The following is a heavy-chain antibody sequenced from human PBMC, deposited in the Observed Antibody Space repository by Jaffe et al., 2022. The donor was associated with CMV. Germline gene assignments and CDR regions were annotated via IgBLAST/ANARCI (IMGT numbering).Heavy chain of an antibody. D-gene: IGHD6-19*01. CDR2: IWYDGSNK. J-gene: IGHJ6*02. CDR3: ARDDSSGWTSYYYGMDV. Sequence: QVQLVESGGGVVQPGRSLRLSCAASGFTFSSYGMHWVRQAPGKGLEWVAVIWYDGSNKYYADSVKGRFTISRDNSKNTLYLQMNSLRAEDTAVYYCARDDSSGWTSYYYGMDVWGQGTTVTVSS. CDR1: GFTFSSYG. V-gene: IGHV3-33*01.